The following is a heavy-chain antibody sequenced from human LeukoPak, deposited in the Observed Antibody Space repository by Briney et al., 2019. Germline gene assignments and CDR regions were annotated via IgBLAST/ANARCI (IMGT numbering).Heavy chain of an antibody. V-gene: IGHV1-18*01. CDR3: ASGPSYGSGSYYEGPYYYYYMDV. J-gene: IGHJ6*03. CDR2: ISAYNGNT. D-gene: IGHD3-10*01. CDR1: GYTFTSYG. Sequence: ASVKVSCKASGYTFTSYGISWVRQAPGQGLEWMGWISAYNGNTNYAQKLQGRVTMTTDTSTSTAYMELRSLRSDDTAVYYCASGPSYGSGSYYEGPYYYYYMDVWGKGTTVTVSS.